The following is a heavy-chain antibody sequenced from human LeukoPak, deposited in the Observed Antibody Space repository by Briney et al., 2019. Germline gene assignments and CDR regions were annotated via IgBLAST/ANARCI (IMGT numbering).Heavy chain of an antibody. D-gene: IGHD3/OR15-3a*01. J-gene: IGHJ6*02. V-gene: IGHV4-39*07. CDR2: ISYSGRT. Sequence: SETLSLTCTVSGGSVSSISYSWGWIRQPPGKGLEWIGTISYSGRTYYSPSLKSRVTISVDTSKNQFSLKLSSVTAADTAVYYCASAKLIWTSYYYGMDVWGQGTTVTVSS. CDR3: ASAKLIWTSYYYGMDV. CDR1: GGSVSSISYS.